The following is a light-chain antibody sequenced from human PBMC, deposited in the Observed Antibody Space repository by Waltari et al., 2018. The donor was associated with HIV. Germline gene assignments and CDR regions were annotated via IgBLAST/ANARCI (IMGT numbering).Light chain of an antibody. V-gene: IGLV2-14*01. CDR3: SSYTSSSTPYV. Sequence: QSALTQPASVSGSPGQSITISCTGTSSDVGGYNYVSWYHQHPGKAPKLMFYEVSNRPSGVSNRFSGSKSGNTASLTISGLQAEDEADYYCSSYTSSSTPYVFGTGTKVTVL. J-gene: IGLJ1*01. CDR1: SSDVGGYNY. CDR2: EVS.